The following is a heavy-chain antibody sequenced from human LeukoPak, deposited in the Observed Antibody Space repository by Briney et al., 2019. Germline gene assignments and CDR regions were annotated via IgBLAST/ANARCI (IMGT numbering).Heavy chain of an antibody. J-gene: IGHJ6*03. CDR3: ARQRWSWYFYMDV. CDR2: IRSDGSTI. CDR1: GFTFSSYE. D-gene: IGHD2-15*01. Sequence: GGSLRLSCTASGFTFSSYEMNWVRQAPGKGLEWVSYIRSDGSTIFYADSVKGRFTISRDNAKNSLYLQMNSLRAEDTAVYYCARQRWSWYFYMDVWGKGTTVTISS. V-gene: IGHV3-48*03.